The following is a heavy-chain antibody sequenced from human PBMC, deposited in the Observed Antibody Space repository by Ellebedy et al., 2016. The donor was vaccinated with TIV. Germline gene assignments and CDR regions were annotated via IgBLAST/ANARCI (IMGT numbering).Heavy chain of an antibody. J-gene: IGHJ6*02. D-gene: IGHD3-22*01. CDR1: GFTFSSYA. CDR3: TRSEMILVENGMDV. CDR2: ISYDGSNK. Sequence: GESLKISCAASGFTFSSYAMHWVRQSPGKGLEWVAVISYDGSNKHSADSVKGRFTISRDNSKKTLYLQMNSLRVDDTAVYYCTRSEMILVENGMDVWGQGTTVTVSS. V-gene: IGHV3-30-3*01.